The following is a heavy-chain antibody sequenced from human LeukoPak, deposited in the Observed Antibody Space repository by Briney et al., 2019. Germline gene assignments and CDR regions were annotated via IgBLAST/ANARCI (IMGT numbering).Heavy chain of an antibody. CDR2: IYYSGST. J-gene: IGHJ4*02. CDR3: ASSLVRGVIRGQLDY. Sequence: SETLSLTCTVSGGSISSYYRSWIRQPPGKGLEWIGYIYYSGSTNYNPSLKSRVTISVDTSKNQFSLKLSSVTAADTAVYYCASSLVRGVIRGQLDYWGQGTLVTVSS. V-gene: IGHV4-59*08. D-gene: IGHD3-10*01. CDR1: GGSISSYY.